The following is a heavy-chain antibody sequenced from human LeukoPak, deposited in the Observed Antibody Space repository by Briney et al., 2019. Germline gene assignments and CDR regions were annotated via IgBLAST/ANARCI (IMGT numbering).Heavy chain of an antibody. V-gene: IGHV4-39*01. Sequence: SXXLSLTCTVSGGSISSSSYYWGWIRQPQGKGLEWIGSIYYSGSTYYNPSLKSRVTISVDTSKNQFSLKLSSVTAADTAVYYCARRTVTVTNFDYWGQGTLVTVSS. J-gene: IGHJ4*02. CDR3: ARRTVTVTNFDY. CDR1: GGSISSSSYY. CDR2: IYYSGST. D-gene: IGHD4-17*01.